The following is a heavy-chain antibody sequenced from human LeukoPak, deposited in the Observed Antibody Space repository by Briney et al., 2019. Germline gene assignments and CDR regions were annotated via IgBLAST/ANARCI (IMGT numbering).Heavy chain of an antibody. D-gene: IGHD3-9*01. CDR2: INHSGST. J-gene: IGHJ4*02. V-gene: IGHV4-34*01. CDR3: ARTFDWQFDY. CDR1: GGSFSGYY. Sequence: SETLSLTCAVYGGSFSGYYWSWIRQPPGKGLEWIGEINHSGSTNYNPSLKSRVTISVDTSKNQFSLKLSSVTAADTAVYYCARTFDWQFDYWGQGTLVTVSS.